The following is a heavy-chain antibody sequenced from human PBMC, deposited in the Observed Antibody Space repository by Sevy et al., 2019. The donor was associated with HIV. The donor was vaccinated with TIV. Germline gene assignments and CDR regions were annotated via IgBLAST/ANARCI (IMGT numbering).Heavy chain of an antibody. CDR2: ISAYNGNT. CDR1: GYTFTSYG. D-gene: IGHD3-10*01. CDR3: ARDRGPFGHYYYGMDV. V-gene: IGHV1-18*01. Sequence: ASVKVSCKASGYTFTSYGISWVRQAPGQGLEWMGWISAYNGNTNYAQKLQGRVTVTTDTSTSTAYMELRSLRSDDTAVYYCARDRGPFGHYYYGMDVWGQGTTVTVSS. J-gene: IGHJ6*02.